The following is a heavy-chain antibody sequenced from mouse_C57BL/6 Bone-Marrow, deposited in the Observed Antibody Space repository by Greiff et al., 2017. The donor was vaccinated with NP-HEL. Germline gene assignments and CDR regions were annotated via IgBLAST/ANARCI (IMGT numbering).Heavy chain of an antibody. V-gene: IGHV5-17*01. CDR3: ARNDYDPAWFAY. Sequence: EVQRVESGGGLVKPGGSLKLSCAASGFTFSDYGMHWVRQAPEKGLEWVAYISSGSSSIYYADTVKGRVTISRDNAKNTLFVQMTSLRSEDTAMYYCARNDYDPAWFAYWGQGTLVTVSA. CDR2: ISSGSSSI. CDR1: GFTFSDYG. D-gene: IGHD2-4*01. J-gene: IGHJ3*01.